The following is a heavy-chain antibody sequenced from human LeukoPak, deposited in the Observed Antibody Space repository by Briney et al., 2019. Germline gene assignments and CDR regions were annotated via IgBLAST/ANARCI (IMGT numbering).Heavy chain of an antibody. Sequence: ASVKVSCKASGYTFTGYYMHWVRQAPGQGLEWMGRINPNSGGTNYAQKFQGRVTMTRDTSISTAYMELSRLRSDDTAVYYCASYYYDSSGYYYLYFQHWGQGTLVTVPS. CDR1: GYTFTGYY. J-gene: IGHJ1*01. CDR2: INPNSGGT. V-gene: IGHV1-2*06. D-gene: IGHD3-22*01. CDR3: ASYYYDSSGYYYLYFQH.